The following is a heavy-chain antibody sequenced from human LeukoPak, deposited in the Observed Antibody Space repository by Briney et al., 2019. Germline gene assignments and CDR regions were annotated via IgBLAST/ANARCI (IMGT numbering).Heavy chain of an antibody. J-gene: IGHJ4*02. V-gene: IGHV3-11*01. D-gene: IGHD6-6*01. Sequence: GGSLRLSCAASGFTFSDYYLSWIRQAPGKGLEWLSFISTSGITIHYADSVKGRFTVSRDNAKNSLYLQMNSLRAEDTAVYYCARTARVYDYWGQGILVTVSS. CDR3: ARTARVYDY. CDR1: GFTFSDYY. CDR2: ISTSGITI.